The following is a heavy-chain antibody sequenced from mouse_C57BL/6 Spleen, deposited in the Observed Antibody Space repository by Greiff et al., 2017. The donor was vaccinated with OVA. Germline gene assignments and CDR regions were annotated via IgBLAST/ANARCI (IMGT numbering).Heavy chain of an antibody. V-gene: IGHV5-6*01. CDR2: ISGGGSYT. J-gene: IGHJ2*01. CDR3: ARPGGDYFDY. Sequence: EVKLMESGGDLVKPGGSLKLSCAASGFTFSSYGMSWVRQTPDKRLEWVATISGGGSYTYYPDSVKGRFTISRDNAKNTLYLQMSSLKSEDTAMYYCARPGGDYFDYWGQGTTLTVSS. CDR1: GFTFSSYG.